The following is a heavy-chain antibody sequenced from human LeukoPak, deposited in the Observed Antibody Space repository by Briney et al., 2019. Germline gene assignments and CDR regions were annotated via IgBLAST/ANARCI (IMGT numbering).Heavy chain of an antibody. CDR1: GFTFSSYW. CDR2: INSDGSST. D-gene: IGHD5-18*01. Sequence: PGGSPRLSCAASGFTFSSYWMHWVRQAPGKGLVWVSRINSDGSSTTYADSVKGRFTISRDNAKNTLYLQMNSLRAEDTAVYYCARGGYSYGLYYFDYWGQGTLVTVSS. V-gene: IGHV3-74*01. J-gene: IGHJ4*02. CDR3: ARGGYSYGLYYFDY.